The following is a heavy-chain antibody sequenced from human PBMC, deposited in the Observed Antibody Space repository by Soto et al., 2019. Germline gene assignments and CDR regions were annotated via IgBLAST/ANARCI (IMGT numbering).Heavy chain of an antibody. V-gene: IGHV3-30-3*01. CDR1: GFTFSSYA. J-gene: IGHJ6*02. D-gene: IGHD3-3*01. Sequence: QVQLVESGGGVVQPGRSLRLSCAASGFTFSSYAMHWVRQAPGKGLEGVAVISYDGSNKYYADSVKGRFTISRDNSKNTLYLQMNSLRAEDTAVYYCARDWNDFWSGYYRYYYGMDVWGQGTTVTVSS. CDR2: ISYDGSNK. CDR3: ARDWNDFWSGYYRYYYGMDV.